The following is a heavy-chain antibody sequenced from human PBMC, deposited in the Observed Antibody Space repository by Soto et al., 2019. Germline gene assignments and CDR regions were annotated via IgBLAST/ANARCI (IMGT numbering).Heavy chain of an antibody. CDR3: ARVLDCSGGSCYFDFDY. CDR2: ISAYNGNT. D-gene: IGHD2-15*01. Sequence: ASVKGSCKASGYTFTSYGISWVRQAPGQGLEWMGWISAYNGNTNYAQKLQGRVTMTTDTSTSTAYMELRSLRSDDTAVYYCARVLDCSGGSCYFDFDYWGQGTLVTVSS. CDR1: GYTFTSYG. J-gene: IGHJ4*02. V-gene: IGHV1-18*01.